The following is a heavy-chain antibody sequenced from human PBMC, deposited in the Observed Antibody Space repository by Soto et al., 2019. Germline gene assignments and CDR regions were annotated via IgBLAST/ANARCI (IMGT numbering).Heavy chain of an antibody. Sequence: GESLKISCKGSGYSFAGYLITWVRQKPGKGLEWMGRIDPSDSQTYYSPSFRGHVTISVTKSITTVFLQWSSLRASDTAMYYCARQIYDSDTGPNFQYYFDSWGQGTPVTVSS. CDR2: IDPSDSQT. V-gene: IGHV5-10-1*01. CDR1: GYSFAGYL. D-gene: IGHD3-22*01. CDR3: ARQIYDSDTGPNFQYYFDS. J-gene: IGHJ4*02.